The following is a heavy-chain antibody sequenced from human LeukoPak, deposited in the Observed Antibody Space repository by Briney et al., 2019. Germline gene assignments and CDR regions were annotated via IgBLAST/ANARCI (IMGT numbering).Heavy chain of an antibody. V-gene: IGHV1-69*06. CDR2: IIPIFGTA. CDR3: ARGRWYYYGSGSYTPVKNYYYGMDV. Sequence: SVKVSCKASGGTFSSYAISWVRQAPGQGLEWMGGIIPIFGTANYAQKFQGRVTVTADKSTSTAYMELSSLRSEDTAVYYCARGRWYYYGSGSYTPVKNYYYGMDVWGKGTTVTVSS. J-gene: IGHJ6*04. CDR1: GGTFSSYA. D-gene: IGHD3-10*01.